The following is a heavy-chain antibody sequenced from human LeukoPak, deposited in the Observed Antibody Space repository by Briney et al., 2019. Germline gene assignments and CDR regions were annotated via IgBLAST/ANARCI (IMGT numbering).Heavy chain of an antibody. CDR1: GFTLRSYG. J-gene: IGHJ4*02. D-gene: IGHD2-2*01. Sequence: GGSLRLSCAASGFTLRSYGMSWVRRAPGKGLEWVSFISASDASTYYADSVKGRFITYRDTSDNTLYLEMNSLRDDDTAAYYCAKGRGSNSIYESWGQGTLVTVSS. CDR2: ISASDAST. CDR3: AKGRGSNSIYES. V-gene: IGHV3-23*01.